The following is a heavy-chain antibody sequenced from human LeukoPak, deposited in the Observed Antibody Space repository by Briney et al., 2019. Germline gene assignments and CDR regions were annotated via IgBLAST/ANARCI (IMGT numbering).Heavy chain of an antibody. J-gene: IGHJ6*03. CDR1: GFTFSSYG. V-gene: IGHV3-30*02. Sequence: PGGSLRLSCAAAGFTFSSYGMHWVRQAPGKGLDWVAFIRYDGSNKYYADSVKGRFTISRDNSKNTLYLQMNSLRAEDTAVYYCAKVNRFLEWAYYYYYMDVWGKGTTVTVSS. CDR3: AKVNRFLEWAYYYYYMDV. D-gene: IGHD3-3*01. CDR2: IRYDGSNK.